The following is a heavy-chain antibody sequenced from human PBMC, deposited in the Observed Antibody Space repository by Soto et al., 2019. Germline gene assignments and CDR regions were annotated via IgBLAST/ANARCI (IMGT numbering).Heavy chain of an antibody. Sequence: GGSLRLSCAASGFTFSSYAMSWVRQAPGKGLEWVSAISGSGGSTYYADSVKGRFTVSRDNSKNTLYLQMNSLRAEDTAVYYCAKGEGMEWSHSYYMDVWGKGTTVTLSS. CDR2: ISGSGGST. CDR3: AKGEGMEWSHSYYMDV. J-gene: IGHJ6*03. D-gene: IGHD3-3*01. V-gene: IGHV3-23*01. CDR1: GFTFSSYA.